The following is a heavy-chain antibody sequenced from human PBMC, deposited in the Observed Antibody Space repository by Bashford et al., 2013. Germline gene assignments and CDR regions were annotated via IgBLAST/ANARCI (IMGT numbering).Heavy chain of an antibody. D-gene: IGHD4-11*01. J-gene: IGHJ5*02. V-gene: IGHV4-34*01. Sequence: SETLSLTCAVYVGSFSGHYWAWIRQPPGMGLEWIAEINDAGTTSWNPSLKSRVTISVDTSKNQFSLKVTSVTAADAGVYYCAREDSSDSSQYRYWFXLWGQGTLVTVSS. CDR3: AREDSSDSSQYRYWFXL. CDR1: VGSFSGHY. CDR2: INDAGTT.